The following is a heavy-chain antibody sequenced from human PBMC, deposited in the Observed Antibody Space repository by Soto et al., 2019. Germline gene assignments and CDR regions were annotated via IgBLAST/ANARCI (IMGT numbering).Heavy chain of an antibody. V-gene: IGHV3-48*02. CDR3: ARDHVALVGATYYYYGMDV. Sequence: GGSLRLSCAASGFTFSSYSMNWVRQAPGKGLEWVSYISSSSSTIYYAGSVKGRFTISRDNAKNSLYLQMNSLRDEDTAVYYCARDHVALVGATYYYYGMDVWGQGTMVTVSS. CDR2: ISSSSSTI. CDR1: GFTFSSYS. D-gene: IGHD1-26*01. J-gene: IGHJ6*02.